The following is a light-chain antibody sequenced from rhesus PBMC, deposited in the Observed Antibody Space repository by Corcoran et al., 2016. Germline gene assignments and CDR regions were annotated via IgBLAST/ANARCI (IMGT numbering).Light chain of an antibody. CDR3: QPNYGTPFA. J-gene: IGKJ3*01. CDR2: KAS. CDR1: ENVNNY. Sequence: DIQMTQSPSSLSASVGDRVTITCRTSENVNNYLNWYQQKPGKAPKLQIYKASTLQSGVPSRFSGSGSGTAYTFTISSLQSEDVATYYCQPNYGTPFAFGPGTKLDIK. V-gene: IGKV1-74*01.